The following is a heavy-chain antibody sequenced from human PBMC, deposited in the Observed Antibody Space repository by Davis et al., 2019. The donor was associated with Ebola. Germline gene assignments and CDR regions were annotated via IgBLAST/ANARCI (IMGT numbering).Heavy chain of an antibody. CDR2: INPNDGRT. CDR3: ASQPDAFYYYGMDV. Sequence: ASVKVSCKASGYTFTNYYMHWVRQAPGQGLEWMGMINPNDGRTIYAQKFQGRVTMTSDTSTSTVYMELSDLTSDDTAVYYCASQPDAFYYYGMDVWGKGTTVTVSS. J-gene: IGHJ6*04. V-gene: IGHV1-46*01. CDR1: GYTFTNYY.